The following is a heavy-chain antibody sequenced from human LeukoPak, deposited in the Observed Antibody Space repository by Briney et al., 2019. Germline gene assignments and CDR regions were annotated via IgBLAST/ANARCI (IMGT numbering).Heavy chain of an antibody. CDR2: ISYDGSNK. Sequence: GSLRLSCAASGFTFSSYGMHWVRQAPGKGLEWVAVISYDGSNKYYTDSVKGRFTISRDNSKNTLYLQMNSLRAEDTAAYYCAKDRGPPGGSYLDYWGQGTLVTVSS. CDR1: GFTFSSYG. V-gene: IGHV3-30*18. J-gene: IGHJ4*02. CDR3: AKDRGPPGGSYLDY. D-gene: IGHD1-26*01.